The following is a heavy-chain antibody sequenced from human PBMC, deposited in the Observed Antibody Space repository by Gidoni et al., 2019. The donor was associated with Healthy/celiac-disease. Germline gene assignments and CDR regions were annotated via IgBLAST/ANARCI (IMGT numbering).Heavy chain of an antibody. CDR1: GFTFRNDC. CDR2: DTRKIDGGTT. J-gene: IGHJ5*02. V-gene: IGHV3-15*01. D-gene: IGHD3-10*01. CDR3: WGDDYSSGTYKSDWVDP. Sequence: EVQLVESGGGLVKPGGSLRLSCAASGFTFRNDCMGWISQAPGKGLEVVGRDTRKIDGGTTECAAPVKGKFTSSRDDSENTRYLQMNSRKTEDTAVYYCWGDDYSSGTYKSDWVDPWGQGTLVTVSS.